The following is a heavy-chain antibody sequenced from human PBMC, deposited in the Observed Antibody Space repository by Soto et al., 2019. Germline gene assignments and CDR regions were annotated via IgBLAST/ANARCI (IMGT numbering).Heavy chain of an antibody. CDR1: GGSFSGYY. D-gene: IGHD5-12*01. V-gene: IGHV4-34*01. CDR2: INHSGST. J-gene: IGHJ4*02. CDR3: ARGGNSGYAV. Sequence: QVQLQQWGAGLLKPSETLSLTCAVYGGSFSGYYWSWIRQPPGKGLEWIGEINHSGSTNYNPSLNSRVPISVDTSKTQFSLKLSSVTAADTAVYYCARGGNSGYAVWGQGPLVTVSS.